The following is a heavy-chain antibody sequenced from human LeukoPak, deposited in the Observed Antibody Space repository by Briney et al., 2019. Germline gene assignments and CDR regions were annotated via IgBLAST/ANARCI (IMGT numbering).Heavy chain of an antibody. CDR2: MNPNTGNT. D-gene: IGHD5-18*01. J-gene: IGHJ4*02. Sequence: ASVKVSCKTSGYTFTSYDINWVRQATGQGLEWMGWMNPNTGNTGYAQRFQGRVTMTRNTSISTAYMELSSLRSEDTAVYYCARGLGYTYGFSLDDWGQGTLVTVSS. CDR3: ARGLGYTYGFSLDD. CDR1: GYTFTSYD. V-gene: IGHV1-8*01.